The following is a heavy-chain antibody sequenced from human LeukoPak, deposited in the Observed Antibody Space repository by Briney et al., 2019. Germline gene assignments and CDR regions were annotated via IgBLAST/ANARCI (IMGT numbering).Heavy chain of an antibody. V-gene: IGHV3-30*14. CDR1: GFTFSSYA. Sequence: GGSLRLSCAASGFTFSSYAMHWVRQAPGKGLEWVAVISYDGSNKYYADSVKGRFTISRDNSKNTLYLQMNSLRAEDTAVYYCARGRYGSGSYFYYWGQGTLVTVSS. J-gene: IGHJ4*02. D-gene: IGHD3-10*01. CDR2: ISYDGSNK. CDR3: ARGRYGSGSYFYY.